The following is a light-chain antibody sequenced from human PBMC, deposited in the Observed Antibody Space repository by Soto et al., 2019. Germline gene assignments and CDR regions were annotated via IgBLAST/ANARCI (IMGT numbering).Light chain of an antibody. CDR3: SSYTSSSTEV. J-gene: IGLJ1*01. Sequence: QSVLTQPASVSGSPGQSITISCTGTSSDVGGYNYVSWYQQHPGKAPKLMIYDASNRPSGVSNRFSGSKSGNTASLTISGLQDEDEADYYCSSYTSSSTEVFGTGTKVTVL. CDR2: DAS. V-gene: IGLV2-14*01. CDR1: SSDVGGYNY.